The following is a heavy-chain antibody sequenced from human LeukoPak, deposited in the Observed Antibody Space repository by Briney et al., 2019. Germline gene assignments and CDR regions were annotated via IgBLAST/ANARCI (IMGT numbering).Heavy chain of an antibody. Sequence: PSETLSPTCTVSGGSISSYYWSWIRQPPGKGLEWIGFIYYTGTTRYNPSFDSRVTISVDTSTNQFSLNLDSVTAADTAVYYCARLGSYFDYWGQGTLVTVSS. CDR2: IYYTGTT. CDR3: ARLGSYFDY. D-gene: IGHD3-10*01. V-gene: IGHV4-59*08. CDR1: GGSISSYY. J-gene: IGHJ4*02.